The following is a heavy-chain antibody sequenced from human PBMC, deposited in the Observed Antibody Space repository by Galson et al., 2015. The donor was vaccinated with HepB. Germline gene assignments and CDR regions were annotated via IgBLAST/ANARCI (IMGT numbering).Heavy chain of an antibody. Sequence: SLTCAVYGGSFSGYSWSWIRQPPGKGLEWIGEINHSGSTNYNPSLKSRVTISVDTSKNQFSLKLSSVTAADTAVYYCARVKVLGARGPSLGYCSSTSCFIHYYYGMDVWGQGTTVTVSS. V-gene: IGHV4-34*01. J-gene: IGHJ6*02. CDR3: ARVKVLGARGPSLGYCSSTSCFIHYYYGMDV. CDR2: INHSGST. CDR1: GGSFSGYS. D-gene: IGHD2-2*01.